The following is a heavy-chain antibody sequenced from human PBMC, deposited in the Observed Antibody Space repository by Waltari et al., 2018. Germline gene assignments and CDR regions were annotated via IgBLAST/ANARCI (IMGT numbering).Heavy chain of an antibody. CDR2: ISGSGGTT. Sequence: EVRLVESGGGLVQPGGSLTLSCAASGLSFSHYGMSWVRQAPGKGLECVSTISGSGGTTFYADSVKGQFTMSKDNSKNTLFLQMNSLRFDDTAEYYCAKSTGSYYEVFDYWGRGTLVTVSS. J-gene: IGHJ4*02. CDR1: GLSFSHYG. CDR3: AKSTGSYYEVFDY. D-gene: IGHD1-26*01. V-gene: IGHV3-23*04.